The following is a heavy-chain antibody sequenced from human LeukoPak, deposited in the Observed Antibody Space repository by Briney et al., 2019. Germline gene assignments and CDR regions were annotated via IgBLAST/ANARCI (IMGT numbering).Heavy chain of an antibody. J-gene: IGHJ5*02. CDR2: INPNSGGT. Sequence: ASLKVSCKASGYTFTSDGISWVLQAPGQGLEWMGWINPNSGGTNYAQKFQGRVTMTRDTSISTAYMELSRLRSDDTAVYYCARVRYDLLTGNNWFDPWGQGTLLTVSS. V-gene: IGHV1-2*02. D-gene: IGHD3-9*01. CDR3: ARVRYDLLTGNNWFDP. CDR1: GYTFTSDG.